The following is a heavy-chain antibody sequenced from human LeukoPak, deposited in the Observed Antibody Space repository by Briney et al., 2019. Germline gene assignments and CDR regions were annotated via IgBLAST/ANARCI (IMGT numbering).Heavy chain of an antibody. CDR3: ARGEDCTNGVCPWRPFDY. CDR2: INPNSGGT. J-gene: IGHJ4*02. Sequence: APVKVSCKASGYTFTGYYMHWVRQAPGQGLEWMGWINPNSGGTNYAQKFQGRVTMTRDTSISTAYMELSRLRSDDTAVYYCARGEDCTNGVCPWRPFDYWGQGILVCVCS. D-gene: IGHD2-8*01. V-gene: IGHV1-2*02. CDR1: GYTFTGYY.